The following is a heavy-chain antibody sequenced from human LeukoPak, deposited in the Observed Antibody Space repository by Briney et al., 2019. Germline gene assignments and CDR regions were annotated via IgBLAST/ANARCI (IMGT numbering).Heavy chain of an antibody. CDR3: AKDAAGPEY. V-gene: IGHV3-23*01. J-gene: IGHJ4*02. CDR2: ISAGGGST. Sequence: PGGSLRLSCAVPGLTFSDYSMAWVRQAPGKGLFWVSGISAGGGSTYYADSVKGRFTISRDNSRNTLYLQMNSLSAEDTAVYYCAKDAAGPEYWGQGTLVTVSS. D-gene: IGHD6-13*01. CDR1: GLTFSDYS.